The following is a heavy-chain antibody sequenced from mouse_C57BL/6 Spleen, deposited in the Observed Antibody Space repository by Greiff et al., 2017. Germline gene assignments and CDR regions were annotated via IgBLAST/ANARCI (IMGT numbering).Heavy chain of an antibody. CDR2: ISSGSSTN. CDR3: ARPNWAWYFDV. J-gene: IGHJ1*03. CDR1: GFTFSDYG. D-gene: IGHD4-1*01. Sequence: EVKLVESGGGLVKPGGSLKLSCAASGFTFSDYGMHWVRQAPEKGLEWVAYISSGSSTNDYADTVKGRCTISRDNATNTLFLQMTSLRSEDTALYYCARPNWAWYFDVWGTGTTVTVSS. V-gene: IGHV5-17*01.